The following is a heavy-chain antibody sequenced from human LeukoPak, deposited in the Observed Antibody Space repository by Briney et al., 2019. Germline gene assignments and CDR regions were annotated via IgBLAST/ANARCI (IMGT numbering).Heavy chain of an antibody. J-gene: IGHJ5*02. D-gene: IGHD1-26*01. V-gene: IGHV1-69*13. Sequence: VASVKVSCKASGGTFSSYAISWVRQAPGQGLEWMGGIIPIFGTANYAQKFQGRVTITADESTSTAYMELSSLRSEDTAVYYCVNSKVGATLSGYNWFDPWGQGTLVTVSS. CDR2: IIPIFGTA. CDR1: GGTFSSYA. CDR3: VNSKVGATLSGYNWFDP.